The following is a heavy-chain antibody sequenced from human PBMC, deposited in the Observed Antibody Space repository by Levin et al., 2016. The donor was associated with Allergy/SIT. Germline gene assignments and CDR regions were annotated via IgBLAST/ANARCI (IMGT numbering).Heavy chain of an antibody. V-gene: IGHV4-39*01. Sequence: SETLSLTCTVSGGSISSSSYYWGWIRQPPGKGLEWIGSIYYGATTYYNPSLKNRVSISADTSNNQFSLILTSVTAADTAAYYCARHAKDPRFDSWGQGTLVTVSS. CDR3: ARHAKDPRFDS. D-gene: IGHD2-15*01. J-gene: IGHJ4*02. CDR2: IYYGATT. CDR1: GGSISSSSYY.